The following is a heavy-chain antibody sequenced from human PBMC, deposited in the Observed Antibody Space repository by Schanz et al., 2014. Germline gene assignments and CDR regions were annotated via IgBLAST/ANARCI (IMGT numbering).Heavy chain of an antibody. CDR1: GYIFINSG. J-gene: IGHJ4*02. D-gene: IGHD5-12*01. V-gene: IGHV1-3*04. Sequence: GPGVKKPGATVKVSCKASGYIFINSGISWVRQAPGQMLEWMGWINTGSGDTKYSQNFQGRVTITRDTSASTAYMELSSLRSEDTAVYSCARGIGGYGANNYFDYWGQGTLVTVSS. CDR2: INTGSGDT. CDR3: ARGIGGYGANNYFDY.